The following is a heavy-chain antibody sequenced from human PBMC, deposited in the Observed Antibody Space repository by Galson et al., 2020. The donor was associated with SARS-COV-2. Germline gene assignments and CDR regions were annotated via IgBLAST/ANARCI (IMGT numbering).Heavy chain of an antibody. J-gene: IGHJ4*02. D-gene: IGHD6-13*01. CDR1: GFTFSSYN. Sequence: GGSLKISCAAPGFTFSSYNMHWVRQAPGKGLEWVSFITSSSTTYYAEPVKGRFTISRDNAKNSLYLQMSGLGDDDTALYYCSRGLSSSWPFSDFWGQGALVTVSS. CDR3: SRGLSSSWPFSDF. V-gene: IGHV3-48*02. CDR2: ITSSSTT.